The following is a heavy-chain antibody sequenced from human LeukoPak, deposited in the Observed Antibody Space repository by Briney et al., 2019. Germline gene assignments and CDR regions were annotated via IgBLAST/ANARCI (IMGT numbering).Heavy chain of an antibody. J-gene: IGHJ4*02. V-gene: IGHV4-39*07. Sequence: SETLSLTCTVSGGSISTSNYYWGWIRQPPGKGLEWIGNIFYSGSTYYSPSLRSRVTISLDTSRNQFSLKLNSVTAADTAVYYCARSWRYYGSGSSSFDYWGQGTLVTVSS. CDR3: ARSWRYYGSGSSSFDY. CDR1: GGSISTSNYY. CDR2: IFYSGST. D-gene: IGHD3-10*01.